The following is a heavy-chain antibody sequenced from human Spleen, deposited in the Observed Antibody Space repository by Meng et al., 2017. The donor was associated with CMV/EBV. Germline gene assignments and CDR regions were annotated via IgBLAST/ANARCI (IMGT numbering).Heavy chain of an antibody. J-gene: IGHJ6*02. V-gene: IGHV3-66*02. CDR1: GFTVSNNY. CDR2: IYTGGTI. CDR3: AKDREIIAPYYGMDV. Sequence: GGSLRLSCAASGFTVSNNYMNWVRQAPGKGLEWVSVIYTGGTISYADSVKGRFSISRDNSKNTLFLLMNGLRAEDTAVYYCAKDREIIAPYYGMDVWGQGTTVTVSS. D-gene: IGHD6-13*01.